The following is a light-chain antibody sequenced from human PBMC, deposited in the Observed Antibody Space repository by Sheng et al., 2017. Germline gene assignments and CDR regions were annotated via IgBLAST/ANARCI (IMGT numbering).Light chain of an antibody. Sequence: EIVLTQSPVTLSLSPGEGGHPLLQGASQNVSSYLAWYQQKPGQLPGSSSMMHPTGPLASQPGSSGTGSGTDXTLTISSLEPEDFAVYFCQQRSNWPPELTFGGGTKVEIK. CDR3: QQRSNWPPELT. J-gene: IGKJ4*01. V-gene: IGKV3-11*01. CDR1: QNVSSY. CDR2: MHP.